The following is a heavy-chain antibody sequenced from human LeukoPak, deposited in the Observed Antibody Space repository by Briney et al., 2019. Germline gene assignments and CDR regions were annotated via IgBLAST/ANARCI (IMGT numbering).Heavy chain of an antibody. CDR3: ARNRWEPYHNDAFDI. CDR2: ISVYNGNT. V-gene: IGHV1-18*01. Sequence: ASVRVSCKASGYTFTSYGISWVRQAPGQGLEWMGWISVYNGNTNSTQKLQGRVTMTTDTSTSTAYMELRSLRSDDTAVYYCARNRWEPYHNDAFDIWGQGTMVTVSS. D-gene: IGHD1-26*01. CDR1: GYTFTSYG. J-gene: IGHJ3*02.